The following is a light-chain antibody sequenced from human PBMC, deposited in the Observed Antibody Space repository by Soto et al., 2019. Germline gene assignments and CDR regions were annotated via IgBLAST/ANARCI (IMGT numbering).Light chain of an antibody. J-gene: IGLJ1*01. V-gene: IGLV2-14*01. CDR2: EVT. CDR1: TSDVGGYNY. Sequence: QSVLTQPASVSGSLGQSITISCTGTTSDVGGYNYVSWYQQHPGKAPILMIYEVTNRPSGVSNRFSGSKSGNTASLTISGLQAEDEADYYCSSYAGTNNYVFGTATKV. CDR3: SSYAGTNNYV.